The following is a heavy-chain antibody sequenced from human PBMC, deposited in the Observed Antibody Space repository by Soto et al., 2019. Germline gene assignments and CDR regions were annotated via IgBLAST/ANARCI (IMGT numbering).Heavy chain of an antibody. V-gene: IGHV3-48*02. D-gene: IGHD2-15*01. Sequence: GGSLRLSCAASGFTFSSYSMNWVRQAPGKGLEWVSYISDSGATKHYADSVKGRFTISRDNGKDSLYLQMNSLRDEDTAVYFCARCSRNSCYSYGVDVWGQGATVTVSS. CDR3: ARCSRNSCYSYGVDV. CDR1: GFTFSSYS. J-gene: IGHJ6*02. CDR2: ISDSGATK.